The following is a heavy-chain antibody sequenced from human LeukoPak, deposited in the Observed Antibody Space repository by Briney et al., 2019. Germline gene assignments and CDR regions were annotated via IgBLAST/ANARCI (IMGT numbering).Heavy chain of an antibody. CDR3: ARGLGSRLAARRFEYD. CDR2: MNPNSGNT. V-gene: IGHV1-8*01. J-gene: IGHJ4*02. CDR1: GYTFTSYD. Sequence: VASVKVSCKASGYTFTSYDINWVRQATGQGLEWMGWMNPNSGNTGYAQKFQGRVTMTRNTSISTAYMELSSLRSEDTAVYYCARGLGSRLAARRFEYDWGQGTLVTVSS. D-gene: IGHD6-25*01.